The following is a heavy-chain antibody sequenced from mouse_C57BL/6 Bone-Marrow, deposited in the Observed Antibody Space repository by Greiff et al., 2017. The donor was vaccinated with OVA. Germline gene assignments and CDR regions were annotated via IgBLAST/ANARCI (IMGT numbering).Heavy chain of an antibody. Sequence: VQLKESGPGLVKPSQSLSLTCSVTGYSITSGYYWNWIRQFPGNKLEWMGYISYDGSNNYNPSLKNRISITRDTSKNQFFLKLNSVTTEDTATYYCAMNCPWFAYWGQGTLVTVSA. CDR1: GYSITSGYY. CDR3: AMNCPWFAY. CDR2: ISYDGSN. V-gene: IGHV3-6*01. D-gene: IGHD4-1*01. J-gene: IGHJ3*01.